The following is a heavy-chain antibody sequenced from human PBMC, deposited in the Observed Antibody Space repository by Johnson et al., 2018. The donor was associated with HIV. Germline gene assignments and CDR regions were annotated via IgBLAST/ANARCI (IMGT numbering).Heavy chain of an antibody. V-gene: IGHV3-30-3*01. Sequence: QVQLVESGGGLVQPGGSLRLSCAASGFTFSSYDMHWVRQAPGKGLEWVALISYDGSNKYYADSVKGRFTISRDNSKNTLYLQMNSLRAEDTAVYYCAREWGIITFGGVIPRNAFDIWGQGTMVTVSS. J-gene: IGHJ3*02. CDR1: GFTFSSYD. CDR3: AREWGIITFGGVIPRNAFDI. CDR2: ISYDGSNK. D-gene: IGHD3-16*01.